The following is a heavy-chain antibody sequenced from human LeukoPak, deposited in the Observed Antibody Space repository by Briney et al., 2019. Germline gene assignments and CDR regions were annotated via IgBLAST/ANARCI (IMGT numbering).Heavy chain of an antibody. J-gene: IGHJ3*02. D-gene: IGHD3-22*01. V-gene: IGHV3-21*04. CDR3: AKGYYDSSGYYFSFLAFDI. Sequence: GGSLRLSCAASGFTFSSYSMNWVRQAPGKGLEWVSSISSSSSYIYYADSVKGRFTISRDNSKNTLYLQMNSLRAEDTAVYYCAKGYYDSSGYYFSFLAFDIWGQGTMVTVSS. CDR1: GFTFSSYS. CDR2: ISSSSSYI.